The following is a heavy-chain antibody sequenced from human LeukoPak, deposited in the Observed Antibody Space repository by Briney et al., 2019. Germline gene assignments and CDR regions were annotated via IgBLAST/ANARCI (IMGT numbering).Heavy chain of an antibody. V-gene: IGHV5-51*01. J-gene: IGHJ6*03. CDR2: IYPGDSDT. CDR1: GYSFTSYW. CDR3: ARHVVVVVPAATGGYYYYYMDV. Sequence: RGESLKISCKGSGYSFTSYWIGWVRQMPGKGLEWMGIIYPGDSDTRYSPSFQGQVTISADKSIGTAYLQWSSLKASDTAMYYCARHVVVVVPAATGGYYYYYMDVWGKGTTVTVSS. D-gene: IGHD2-2*01.